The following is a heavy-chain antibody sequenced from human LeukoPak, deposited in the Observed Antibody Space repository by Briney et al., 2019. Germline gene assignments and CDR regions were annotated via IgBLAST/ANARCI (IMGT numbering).Heavy chain of an antibody. J-gene: IGHJ4*02. Sequence: GGSLRLSCAASGFTFSSYAMHWVRQAPGKGLEWVAVIPYDGSNKYYADSVKGRFTISRDNSKNTLYLQMNSLRAEDTAVYYCARGAGYCSGGSCYHIDYWGQGTLVTVSS. CDR1: GFTFSSYA. V-gene: IGHV3-30*04. CDR3: ARGAGYCSGGSCYHIDY. CDR2: IPYDGSNK. D-gene: IGHD2-15*01.